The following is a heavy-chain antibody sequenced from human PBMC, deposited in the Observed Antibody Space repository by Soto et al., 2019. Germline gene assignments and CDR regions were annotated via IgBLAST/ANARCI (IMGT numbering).Heavy chain of an antibody. V-gene: IGHV4-31*03. Sequence: LSLTCTVSGGSISSGGYYWSWIRQHPGKGLEWIGYIYYSGSTYYNPSLKSRATISVDTSKNQFSLKLSSVTAADTAVYYCARGSGTTIGWFDPWGQGTLVTVSS. CDR3: ARGSGTTIGWFDP. CDR1: GGSISSGGYY. CDR2: IYYSGST. J-gene: IGHJ5*02. D-gene: IGHD1-7*01.